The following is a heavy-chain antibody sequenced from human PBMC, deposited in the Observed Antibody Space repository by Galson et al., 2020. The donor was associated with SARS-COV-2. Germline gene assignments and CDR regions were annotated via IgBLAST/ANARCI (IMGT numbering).Heavy chain of an antibody. Sequence: KIGESLKISCKGSGYSFTSYWIGWVRQVPGKGLEWMGILYPGDSDTRYSPSFQGQVTISADKSISTAYLQWSSLKASDTAMYYCAREQESGYYESSGYDRREERYYGMDVWGQGTTVTVSS. D-gene: IGHD3-22*01. J-gene: IGHJ6*02. CDR1: GYSFTSYW. V-gene: IGHV5-51*01. CDR2: LYPGDSDT. CDR3: AREQESGYYESSGYDRREERYYGMDV.